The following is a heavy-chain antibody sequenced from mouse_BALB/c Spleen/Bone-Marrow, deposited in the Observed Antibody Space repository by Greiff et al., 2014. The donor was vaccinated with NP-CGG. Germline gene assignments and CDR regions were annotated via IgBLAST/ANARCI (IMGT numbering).Heavy chain of an antibody. Sequence: LQQSGGGLVKPGGSLKLSCAASGFTFSSYGMSWVRQTPETRLEWVATISGGGSYTYYPDSVKGRFTISRDNAKNNLYLQMSSLRSEDTALYYCARQNGNYGYYYAMDYWGQGTSVTVSS. D-gene: IGHD2-1*01. CDR3: ARQNGNYGYYYAMDY. CDR1: GFTFSSYG. V-gene: IGHV5-9-2*01. CDR2: ISGGGSYT. J-gene: IGHJ4*01.